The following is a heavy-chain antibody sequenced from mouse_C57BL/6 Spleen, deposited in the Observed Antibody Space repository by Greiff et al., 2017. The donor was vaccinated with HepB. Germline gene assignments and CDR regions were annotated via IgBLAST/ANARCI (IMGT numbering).Heavy chain of an antibody. J-gene: IGHJ3*01. CDR1: GFTFSSYA. D-gene: IGHD2-3*01. CDR3: ARDDDGGGFAY. Sequence: DVHLVESGGGLVKPGGSLKLSCAASGFTFSSYAMSWVRQTPEKRLEWVATISDGGSYTYYPDNVKGRFTISRDNAKNNLYLQMSHLKSEDTAMYYCARDDDGGGFAYWGQGTLVTVSA. CDR2: ISDGGSYT. V-gene: IGHV5-4*01.